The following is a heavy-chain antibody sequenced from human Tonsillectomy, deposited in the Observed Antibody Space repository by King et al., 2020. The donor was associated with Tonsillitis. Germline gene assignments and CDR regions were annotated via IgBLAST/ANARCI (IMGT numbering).Heavy chain of an antibody. Sequence: VQLQQWGAGLLKPSETLSLPCAVYGGSFSGYYWSWIRQPPGKGLEWIGEINHSGSTNYNPSLKSRVTISVDTSKNQFSLKLSSVTAADTAVYYCARQYCSSTSCYFDYWGQGTLVTVSS. J-gene: IGHJ4*02. CDR1: GGSFSGYY. CDR3: ARQYCSSTSCYFDY. CDR2: INHSGST. D-gene: IGHD2-2*01. V-gene: IGHV4-34*01.